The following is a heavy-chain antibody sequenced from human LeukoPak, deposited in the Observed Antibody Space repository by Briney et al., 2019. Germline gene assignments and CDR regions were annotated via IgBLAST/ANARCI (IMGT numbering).Heavy chain of an antibody. CDR1: GYSFTSNY. CDR3: ARDQEAFDY. CDR2: IYPRDGST. Sequence: VSVKVSCKASGYSFTSNYIHWVRQAPGQGLEWMGMIYPRDGSTSYAQKFQSRVTVTRDTSTSTVHMELSGLRSEDTAVYYCARDQEAFDYWGQGTLVTVSS. V-gene: IGHV1-46*01. J-gene: IGHJ4*02.